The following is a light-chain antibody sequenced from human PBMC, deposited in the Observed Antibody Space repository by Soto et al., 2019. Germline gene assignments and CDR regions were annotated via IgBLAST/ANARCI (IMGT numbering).Light chain of an antibody. CDR1: QRFSGTS. Sequence: DIVLTQSPGTLSLSPGERATLPCRASQRFSGTSLAWYQQKPGQAPRLLIYGVSNRATGIPDRFSGSGSGTDFTLTISRLEPEDFAVYYCHQYDNLLWTFGQGTKVEIK. V-gene: IGKV3-20*01. J-gene: IGKJ1*01. CDR3: HQYDNLLWT. CDR2: GVS.